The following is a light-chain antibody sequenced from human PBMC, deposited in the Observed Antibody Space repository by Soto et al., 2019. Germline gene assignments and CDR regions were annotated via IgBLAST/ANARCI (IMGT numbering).Light chain of an antibody. CDR1: SSNIGAGYD. CDR2: GNS. CDR3: QVYGSSLSVV. J-gene: IGLJ2*01. V-gene: IGLV1-40*01. Sequence: QLVLTQPPSVSGAPGQRVTISCTGSSSNIGAGYDVLWYQQLPGTAPKLLIYGNSNRPSGVPDRFSGSKSGTSASLAITGRLAEDEAAYYCQVYGSSLSVVVGGGTKLTVL.